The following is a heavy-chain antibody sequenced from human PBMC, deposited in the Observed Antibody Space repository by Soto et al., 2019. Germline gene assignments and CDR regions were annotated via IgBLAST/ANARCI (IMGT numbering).Heavy chain of an antibody. CDR1: GFTFSKAW. CDR2: IKSKIDGGTA. D-gene: IGHD3-22*01. J-gene: IGHJ4*02. Sequence: GGSLRLSCAASGFTFSKAWMNWGLQAPWKGLEWVGRIKSKIDGGTADYAAPVKGRFTISRDDSKNTLYLQMNSLKTEDTAVYYCTTEPIKNYYDSNDWGQGTLVTVSS. V-gene: IGHV3-15*07. CDR3: TTEPIKNYYDSND.